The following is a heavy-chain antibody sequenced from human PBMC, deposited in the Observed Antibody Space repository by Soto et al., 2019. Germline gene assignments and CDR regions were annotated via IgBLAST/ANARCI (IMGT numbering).Heavy chain of an antibody. V-gene: IGHV3-30*03. CDR3: VRFFDYYGMDV. CDR2: LAYDGSEK. Sequence: QVQLVESGGGVVQPGGSLRLSCAGSGFTFSNSGMHWVRQAPGKGLEWVAVLAYDGSEKYYADSVKGRFTISRENSKNTLYLQMNSLRVEDTAVYYCVRFFDYYGMDVWGQGTTVTVSS. CDR1: GFTFSNSG. J-gene: IGHJ6*02. D-gene: IGHD3-3*01.